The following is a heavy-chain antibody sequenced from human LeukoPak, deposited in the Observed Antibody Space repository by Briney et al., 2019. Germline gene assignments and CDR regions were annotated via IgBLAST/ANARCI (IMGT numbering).Heavy chain of an antibody. V-gene: IGHV3-30-3*01. D-gene: IGHD3-22*01. CDR3: ARRYDSSGYYYYYYYGMDV. CDR1: GFTFSSYA. J-gene: IGHJ6*02. CDR2: ISYDGSNK. Sequence: GRSLRLSCAASGFTFSSYAMHWVRQAPGKGLEWVAVISYDGSNKYYADSVKGRFTISRDNSKNTLYLQMNSLRAEDTAVYYCARRYDSSGYYYYYYYGMDVWGQGTTVTVSS.